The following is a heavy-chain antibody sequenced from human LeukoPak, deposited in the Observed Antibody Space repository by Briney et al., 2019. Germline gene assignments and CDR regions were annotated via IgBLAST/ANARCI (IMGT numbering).Heavy chain of an antibody. D-gene: IGHD1-14*01. Sequence: SETLSLTCTVSGGSISSYYWSWIRQPPGKGLEWIGYIYYSGSTNYNPSFKSRVTISVDTSKNQFSLKLSSVTAADTAVYYCARVETQYGEPFDYWCQGTLVTVSS. CDR1: GGSISSYY. CDR2: IYYSGST. V-gene: IGHV4-59*01. CDR3: ARVETQYGEPFDY. J-gene: IGHJ4*02.